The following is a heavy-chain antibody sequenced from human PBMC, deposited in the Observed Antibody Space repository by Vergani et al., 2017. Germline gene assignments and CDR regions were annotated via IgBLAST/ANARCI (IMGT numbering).Heavy chain of an antibody. Sequence: QVQLQQSGPPLVKPSETLSLTCTVSGSSITNYYWTWIRQPPGKGLEWIGYIYYTGSTNYNPSLKTRVTISVDTSKNQFSLTLTSVTAADTAVYYCASDTHSGQRADRWGQGILVTVTS. CDR3: ASDTHSGQRADR. D-gene: IGHD6-19*01. CDR2: IYYTGST. V-gene: IGHV4-59*01. CDR1: GSSITNYY. J-gene: IGHJ5*02.